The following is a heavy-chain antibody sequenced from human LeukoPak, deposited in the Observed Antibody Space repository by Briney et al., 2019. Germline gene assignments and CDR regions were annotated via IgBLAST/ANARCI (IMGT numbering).Heavy chain of an antibody. D-gene: IGHD1-1*01. CDR1: GFTFSSYS. CDR3: ARDRRTTGTTYAFDI. J-gene: IGHJ3*02. CDR2: ISSSSSTI. Sequence: GGSLRPSCAASGFTFSSYSMNWVRQAPGKGLEWVSYISSSSSTIYYADSVKGRFTISRDNAKNSLYLQMNSLRAEDTAVYYCARDRRTTGTTYAFDIWGQGTMVTVSS. V-gene: IGHV3-48*01.